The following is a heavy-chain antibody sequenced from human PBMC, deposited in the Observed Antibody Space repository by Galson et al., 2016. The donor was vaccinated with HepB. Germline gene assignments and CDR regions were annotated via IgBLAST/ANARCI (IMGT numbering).Heavy chain of an antibody. CDR2: ISGSGGST. Sequence: SLRLSCAASGFTFSSYAMSWVRQAPGTGLEWVSAISGSGGSTYYADSVKGRFPIYRDNSKNTLYLQMNSLRSEDTAVYYCAKALGFLEWLFFDSYYYYGMDVWGQGTTVTVSS. V-gene: IGHV3-23*01. CDR1: GFTFSSYA. D-gene: IGHD3-3*01. J-gene: IGHJ6*02. CDR3: AKALGFLEWLFFDSYYYYGMDV.